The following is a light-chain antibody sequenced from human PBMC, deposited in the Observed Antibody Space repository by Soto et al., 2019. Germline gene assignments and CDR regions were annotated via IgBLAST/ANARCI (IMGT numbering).Light chain of an antibody. CDR1: QDISNS. J-gene: IGKJ4*01. Sequence: DIQMTQSPSSLSASVGDRVTITCRASQDISNSLAWYQQTPGKVPKVLIYATSILQSGAPARFSGSGSGTGFTLTISSLQPEDVATYYCQNYNSAPLTFGGGTKVEI. CDR3: QNYNSAPLT. CDR2: ATS. V-gene: IGKV1-27*01.